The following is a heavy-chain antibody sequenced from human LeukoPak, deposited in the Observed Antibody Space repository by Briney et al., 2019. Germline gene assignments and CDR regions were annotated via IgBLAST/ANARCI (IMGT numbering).Heavy chain of an antibody. CDR2: ISGSGGST. D-gene: IGHD6-13*01. V-gene: IGHV3-23*01. J-gene: IGHJ4*02. CDR3: AKAGSRPLYYFDY. Sequence: GGSLRLSCAASGFTFSSYAMSWVRQAPGKGLEWVSAISGSGGSTYYADSVKGRFTLSRDNSKNTLYLQMNSLRAEDTAAYYCAKAGSRPLYYFDYWGQGTLVTVSS. CDR1: GFTFSSYA.